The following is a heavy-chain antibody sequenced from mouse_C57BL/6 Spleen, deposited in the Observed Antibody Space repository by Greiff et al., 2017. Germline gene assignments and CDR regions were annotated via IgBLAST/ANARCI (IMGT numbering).Heavy chain of an antibody. Sequence: VHVKQSGAELVRPGASVKLSCTASGFNIKDDYMHWVKQRPEQGLEWIGWIDPENGDTEYASKFQGKATITADTSSNTAYLQLSSLTSEDTAVYYCTRGSTFAYWGQGTLVTVSA. CDR1: GFNIKDDY. D-gene: IGHD1-1*01. CDR3: TRGSTFAY. J-gene: IGHJ3*01. CDR2: IDPENGDT. V-gene: IGHV14-4*01.